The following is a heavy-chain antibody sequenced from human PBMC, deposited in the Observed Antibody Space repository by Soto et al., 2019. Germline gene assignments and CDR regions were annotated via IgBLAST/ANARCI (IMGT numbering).Heavy chain of an antibody. Sequence: QVQLQESGPGLVKPSQTLSLTCTVSGGSISSGGYYWNWIRQHPEKGLEWIGYIYYSGSTYYNPSLKSRVNISVDTSKKQFSLKLSSVTAADTAIYYCATNRGVYYYHGMDVWGQGTTVTVSS. D-gene: IGHD3-10*01. CDR2: IYYSGST. J-gene: IGHJ6*02. CDR3: ATNRGVYYYHGMDV. V-gene: IGHV4-31*03. CDR1: GGSISSGGYY.